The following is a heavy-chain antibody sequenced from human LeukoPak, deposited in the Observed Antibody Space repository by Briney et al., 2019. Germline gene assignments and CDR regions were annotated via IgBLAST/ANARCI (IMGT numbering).Heavy chain of an antibody. J-gene: IGHJ4*02. Sequence: GASVTVSCTASGYTFTSYYMHWVRQAPGQGLEWMGIINPSGGSTSYAQKFQGRVTMTRDTSTSTVYMELSSLRSEDTAVYYCARGIYYDSSGYYRPTFGYWGQGTLVTVSS. CDR2: INPSGGST. V-gene: IGHV1-46*01. CDR3: ARGIYYDSSGYYRPTFGY. D-gene: IGHD3-22*01. CDR1: GYTFTSYY.